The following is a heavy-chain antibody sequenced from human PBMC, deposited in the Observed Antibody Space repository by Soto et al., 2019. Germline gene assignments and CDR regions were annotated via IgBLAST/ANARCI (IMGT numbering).Heavy chain of an antibody. CDR3: AKVSISKSSAVTFDS. D-gene: IGHD2-15*01. CDR2: VSYDASYQ. J-gene: IGHJ4*02. CDR1: GFTFRTYD. V-gene: IGHV3-30*18. Sequence: QVQLVVSGGGMVQPGKSLRLSCAVSGFTFRTYDMHWVRQAPGRGLEWVAVVSYDASYQNYVDSVKGRFTVSRDNSKNTLFLQMNSLRPEDTAVYYCAKVSISKSSAVTFDSWGRGTLVTVSS.